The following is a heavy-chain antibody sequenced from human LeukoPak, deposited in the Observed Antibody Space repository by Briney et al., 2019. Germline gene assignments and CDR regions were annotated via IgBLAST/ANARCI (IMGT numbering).Heavy chain of an antibody. CDR3: ARDVLRASNYYYYYMDV. D-gene: IGHD2-8*01. J-gene: IGHJ6*03. CDR2: IYHSGST. CDR1: GGSIGSYY. Sequence: SETLSLTCSVSGGSIGSYYWSWIRQPPGKGLEWIGYIYHSGSTYYNPSLKSRVTISVDRSKNQFSLKLSSVTAADTAVYYCARDVLRASNYYYYYMDVWGKGTTVTVSS. V-gene: IGHV4-59*12.